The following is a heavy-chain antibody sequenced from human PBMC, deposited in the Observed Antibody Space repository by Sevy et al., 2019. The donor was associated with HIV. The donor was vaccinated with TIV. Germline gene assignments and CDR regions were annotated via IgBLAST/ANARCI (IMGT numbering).Heavy chain of an antibody. V-gene: IGHV3-23*01. D-gene: IGHD2-8*01. CDR1: GFTFSKYS. CDR3: AREGCTKPHDY. J-gene: IGHJ4*02. CDR2: LSFGCGEI. Sequence: GGSLRLSCAASGFTFSKYSMSWVRQHPGKGLEWVSTLSFGCGEINYADSVKGRLTISRDNSKSPVYLQMNNLRPEDTDVYYCAREGCTKPHDYWGQGTLVTVSS.